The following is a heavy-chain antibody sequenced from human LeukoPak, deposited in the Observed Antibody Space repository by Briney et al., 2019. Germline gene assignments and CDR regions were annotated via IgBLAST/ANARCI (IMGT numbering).Heavy chain of an antibody. D-gene: IGHD3-10*01. CDR1: GFTFSSYW. Sequence: GGSLRLSCAASGFTFSSYWMSWVRQAPGKGLEWVANIKQDGSEKYYVDSVKGRFTISRDNAKNSLYLQMNSLRAEDTAVYYCARGPFGGLAPSGWYFDLWGRGTLVTVSS. J-gene: IGHJ2*01. CDR2: IKQDGSEK. V-gene: IGHV3-7*01. CDR3: ARGPFGGLAPSGWYFDL.